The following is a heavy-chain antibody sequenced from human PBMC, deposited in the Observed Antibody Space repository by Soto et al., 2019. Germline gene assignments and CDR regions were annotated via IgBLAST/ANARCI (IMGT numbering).Heavy chain of an antibody. D-gene: IGHD1-26*01. CDR1: GFPFSTSA. Sequence: EVQLLESGGGLVQPGGSLRLSCAASGFPFSTSAMNWVRQAPGKGLEWVSIISGSSDAAYYAESVTGRFASSRDNAKNTLYLQMNSLRAEDTAVYYCAKYSVSYPVYNGLSLWGKGTTVTVSP. J-gene: IGHJ6*04. CDR2: ISGSSDAA. V-gene: IGHV3-23*01. CDR3: AKYSVSYPVYNGLSL.